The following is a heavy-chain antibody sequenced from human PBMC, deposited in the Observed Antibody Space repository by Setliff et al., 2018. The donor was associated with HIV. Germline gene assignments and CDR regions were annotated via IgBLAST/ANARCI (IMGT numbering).Heavy chain of an antibody. D-gene: IGHD2-8*01. V-gene: IGHV4-59*08. CDR3: ARPTTGVGGGAAFDI. Sequence: SETLSLTCTVSGGSINTYWSWIRQPPGKGLEWIGYIKYSGNTNYNPSLKSRATISVDTSKNHFSLKLNSVTAADTAVYFCARPTTGVGGGAAFDIWGQGTMVTVSS. CDR2: IKYSGNT. CDR1: GGSINTY. J-gene: IGHJ3*02.